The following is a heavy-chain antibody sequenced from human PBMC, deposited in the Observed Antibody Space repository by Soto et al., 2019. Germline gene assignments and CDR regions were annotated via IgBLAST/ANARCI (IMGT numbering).Heavy chain of an antibody. Sequence: EVQLVESGGGLVQPGGSLRLSCAASGFTFSPFWMHWVRQVPGKGPVWVSRINSDGNSTSYADSVKGRFTISRDNAKNTLYLQMNRVRAEDTSVYFSARGRNHLDYWGQGTLVTVSS. D-gene: IGHD1-1*01. V-gene: IGHV3-74*01. CDR2: INSDGNST. CDR3: ARGRNHLDY. J-gene: IGHJ4*02. CDR1: GFTFSPFW.